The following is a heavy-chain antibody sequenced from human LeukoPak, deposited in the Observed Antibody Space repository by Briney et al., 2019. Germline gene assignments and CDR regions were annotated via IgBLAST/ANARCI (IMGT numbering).Heavy chain of an antibody. J-gene: IGHJ4*02. Sequence: ASVKVSCKVSGCTLTELSMHWVRQAPGKGLEWMGGFDPEDGETIYAQKFQGRVTMTEDTSTDTAYMELSSLRSEDTAVYYCATDFYRGLQFDYWGQGTLVIVSS. CDR3: ATDFYRGLQFDY. D-gene: IGHD2/OR15-2a*01. CDR2: FDPEDGET. CDR1: GCTLTELS. V-gene: IGHV1-24*01.